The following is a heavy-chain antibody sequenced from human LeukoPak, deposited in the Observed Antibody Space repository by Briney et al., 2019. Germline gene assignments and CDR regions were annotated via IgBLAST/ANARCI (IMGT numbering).Heavy chain of an antibody. Sequence: GGSLRLSCAASGFSFSDYGMNWVRRAPGKGLEWLSHINSNGAVISYADSVKGRFTISRDTAKSSLYLQINSLKIEDTAIYFCARDPDGDYDFDYWGQGTLVTVSS. CDR2: INSNGAVI. CDR3: ARDPDGDYDFDY. CDR1: GFSFSDYG. D-gene: IGHD4-17*01. V-gene: IGHV3-48*01. J-gene: IGHJ4*02.